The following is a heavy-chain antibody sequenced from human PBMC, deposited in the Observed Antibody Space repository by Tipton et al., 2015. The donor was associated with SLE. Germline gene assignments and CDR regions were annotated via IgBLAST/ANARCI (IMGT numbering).Heavy chain of an antibody. D-gene: IGHD3-10*01. CDR3: AREDSRGGIVHGGYYYGMDV. CDR2: ISAYNGNT. J-gene: IGHJ6*02. CDR1: GYTFTSYG. V-gene: IGHV1-18*01. Sequence: QSGAEVKKPGASVKVSCKASGYTFTSYGISWVRQAPGQGLEWMGWISAYNGNTNYAQKLQGRVTITRDTSASTAYMELSSLRSEDTAVYYCAREDSRGGIVHGGYYYGMDVWGQGTTVTVSS.